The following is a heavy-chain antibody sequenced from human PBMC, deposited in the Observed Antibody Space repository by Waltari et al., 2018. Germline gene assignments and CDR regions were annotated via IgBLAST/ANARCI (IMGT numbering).Heavy chain of an antibody. D-gene: IGHD3-22*01. CDR1: GYTFTSYG. J-gene: IGHJ5*02. V-gene: IGHV1-18*01. Sequence: QVQLVQSGAEVKKPGASVKVSCKASGYTFTSYGISWVRQAPGKGLEWMGWISAYNGNTNYAQKLQGRVTMTTDTSTSTAYMELRSLRSDDTAVYYCARDYYYDSSGYYPLGISWGQGTLVTVSS. CDR3: ARDYYYDSSGYYPLGIS. CDR2: ISAYNGNT.